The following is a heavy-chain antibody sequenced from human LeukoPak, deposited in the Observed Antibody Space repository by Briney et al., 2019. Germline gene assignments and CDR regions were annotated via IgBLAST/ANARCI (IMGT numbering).Heavy chain of an antibody. D-gene: IGHD3-9*01. CDR3: ATDDILTGYYPGFDAFDI. J-gene: IGHJ3*02. V-gene: IGHV1-69*06. Sequence: SVKVSCKASGGTFSSYAISWVRQAPGQGLEWMGGIIPIFGTANYAQKFQGRVTITADKSTSTAYMELSSLRSEDTAVYYCATDDILTGYYPGFDAFDIWGQGTMVTVSS. CDR1: GGTFSSYA. CDR2: IIPIFGTA.